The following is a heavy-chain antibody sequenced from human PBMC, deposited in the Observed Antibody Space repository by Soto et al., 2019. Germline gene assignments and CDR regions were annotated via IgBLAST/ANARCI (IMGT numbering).Heavy chain of an antibody. J-gene: IGHJ3*02. Sequence: QVQLVQSGAEVKKPGASVKVSCKASGYTFTSYYMHWVRQAPGQGLEWMGIINPSGGSTSYAQKFXXRXTXXRDTSTSTVYMELSSLRSEDTAVYYCALPPVAFDIWAQGTMVTVSS. CDR1: GYTFTSYY. V-gene: IGHV1-46*01. CDR2: INPSGGST. CDR3: ALPPVAFDI.